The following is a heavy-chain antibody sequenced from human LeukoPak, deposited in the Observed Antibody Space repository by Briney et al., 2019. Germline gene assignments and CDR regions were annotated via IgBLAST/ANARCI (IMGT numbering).Heavy chain of an antibody. J-gene: IGHJ4*02. CDR1: GGSISSSNYN. Sequence: PSETLSLTCTVSGGSISSSNYNWGWIRQPPGKGPGWIASIYYRGTTYYNPSLKSRVTISVDTSKSQFSLRLRSVTAADTAVYYCARDFMDSSGYSDGYWGQGTLVTVSS. CDR3: ARDFMDSSGYSDGY. CDR2: IYYRGTT. V-gene: IGHV4-39*02. D-gene: IGHD3-22*01.